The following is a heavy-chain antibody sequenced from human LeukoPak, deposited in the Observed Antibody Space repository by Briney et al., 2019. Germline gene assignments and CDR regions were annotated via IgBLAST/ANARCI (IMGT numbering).Heavy chain of an antibody. J-gene: IGHJ4*02. CDR1: GASYNAYY. Sequence: SETMSLTCAVYGASYNAYYWSWIRQPPGPGLELIGDIDHRGTATYNPSLKSRLSISADASKNQFSLKLNSVTDVDTAVYYCAVGITILGVAASFDSWGQGNLVIVSS. CDR2: IDHRGTA. CDR3: AVGITILGVAASFDS. V-gene: IGHV4-34*01. D-gene: IGHD3-3*01.